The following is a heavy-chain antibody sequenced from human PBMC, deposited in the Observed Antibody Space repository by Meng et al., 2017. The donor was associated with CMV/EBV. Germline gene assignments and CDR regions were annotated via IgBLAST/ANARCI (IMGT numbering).Heavy chain of an antibody. CDR3: AREYSSSSVFDY. D-gene: IGHD6-6*01. CDR1: GFTFSSYG. Sequence: ETLSLTCAASGFTFSSYGMHWVRQAPGKGLEWVSYISSSGSTIYYADSVKGRFTISRDNAKNSLYLQMNSLRAEDTAVYYCAREYSSSSVFDYWGQGTLVTVSS. J-gene: IGHJ4*02. V-gene: IGHV3-48*04. CDR2: ISSSGSTI.